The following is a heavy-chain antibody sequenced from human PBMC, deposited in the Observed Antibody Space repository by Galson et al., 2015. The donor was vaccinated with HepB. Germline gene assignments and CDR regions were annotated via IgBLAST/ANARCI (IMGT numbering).Heavy chain of an antibody. Sequence: SVKVSCKASGGTFSSYAISWVRQAPGQGLEWMGGIIPIFGTANYAQKFQGRVTITADESTSTAYMELSSLRSEDTAVYYCASSRGWLRVFDYWGQGTLVTVSS. J-gene: IGHJ4*02. CDR3: ASSRGWLRVFDY. D-gene: IGHD5-24*01. CDR2: IIPIFGTA. CDR1: GGTFSSYA. V-gene: IGHV1-69*13.